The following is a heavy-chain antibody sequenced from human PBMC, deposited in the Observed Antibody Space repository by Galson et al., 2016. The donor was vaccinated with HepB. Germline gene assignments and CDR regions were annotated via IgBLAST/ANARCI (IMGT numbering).Heavy chain of an antibody. CDR3: AKDPLLYSTNWFYLDD. D-gene: IGHD2-2*01. V-gene: IGHV5-51*01. CDR2: IYPDDSDT. CDR1: GYKFTNYW. Sequence: GAEVKKAGESLKISCKGSGYKFTNYWIAWVRQMPGKGLEWMGIIYPDDSDTKYSPAFQGQVTISADKSINTAFLHWRNLKASDTAVYYCAKDPLLYSTNWFYLDDWGQGTLVTVSA. J-gene: IGHJ4*02.